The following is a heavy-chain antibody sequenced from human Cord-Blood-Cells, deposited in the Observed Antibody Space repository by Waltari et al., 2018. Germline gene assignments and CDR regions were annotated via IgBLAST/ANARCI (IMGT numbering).Heavy chain of an antibody. CDR3: ARQGGYYGSGSYYDY. J-gene: IGHJ4*02. CDR2: IYYSGST. CDR1: GGPICSSIYY. D-gene: IGHD3-10*01. Sequence: QLQLQESGPGLVKPSETLSLTCPVSGGPICSSIYYWGWIRRPPGKGLEWIGRIYYSGSTYYNPSLKSRVTISVDTSKNQFSLKLSSVTAADTAVYYCARQGGYYGSGSYYDYWGQGTLVSVSS. V-gene: IGHV4-39*01.